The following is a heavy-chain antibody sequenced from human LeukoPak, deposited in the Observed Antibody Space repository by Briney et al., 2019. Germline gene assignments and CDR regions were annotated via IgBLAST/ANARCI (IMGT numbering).Heavy chain of an antibody. V-gene: IGHV1-2*06. D-gene: IGHD3-22*01. CDR2: INPNSGGT. CDR3: ARARDYYDSSGYDY. CDR1: GYTFSDYY. Sequence: GASVKVSCKASGYTFSDYYMHWVRQAPGQGLEWMGRINPNSGGTNYAQKFQGRVTTTRDTSISTAYMELSGLRSDDTAVYYCARARDYYDSSGYDYWGQGTLVTVSS. J-gene: IGHJ4*02.